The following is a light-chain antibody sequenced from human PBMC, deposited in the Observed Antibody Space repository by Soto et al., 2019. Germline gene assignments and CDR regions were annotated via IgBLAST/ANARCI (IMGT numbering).Light chain of an antibody. V-gene: IGKV3-15*01. J-gene: IGKJ4*01. Sequence: EIVMTQSPATLSVSPGERATLSCRASQSVSSNLAWYQQKPGQALSLLIYGASTRATGTPARFSGSGSGTEFTLTISSLQSEDFAVYYCQQYIRWPLTFGGGTKVEIK. CDR3: QQYIRWPLT. CDR1: QSVSSN. CDR2: GAS.